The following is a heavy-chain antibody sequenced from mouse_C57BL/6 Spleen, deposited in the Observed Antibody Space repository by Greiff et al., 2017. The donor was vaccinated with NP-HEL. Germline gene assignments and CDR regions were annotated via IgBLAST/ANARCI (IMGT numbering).Heavy chain of an antibody. J-gene: IGHJ1*03. Sequence: EVQLQQSGPELVKPGDSVKISCKASGYSFTGYFMNWVMQSHGKSLEWIGRINPYNGDTFYNQKFKGKATLTVDKSSSTAHMELRSLTSEDSAVYYCARITTVPYWYFDVWGTGTTVTVSS. CDR2: INPYNGDT. CDR1: GYSFTGYF. D-gene: IGHD1-1*01. V-gene: IGHV1-20*01. CDR3: ARITTVPYWYFDV.